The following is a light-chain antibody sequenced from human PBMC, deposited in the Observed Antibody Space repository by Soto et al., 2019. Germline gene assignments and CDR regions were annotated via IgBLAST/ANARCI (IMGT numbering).Light chain of an antibody. J-gene: IGKJ5*01. CDR1: QGISSY. V-gene: IGKV1-9*01. Sequence: DIQLTQSPSFLSASVGDRVTITCRASQGISSYLAWYQQKPGKAPKLLIYAASTLQSGVPSRFSGSASGTEFTLTIISLQPEDFATYYCQQLKSYPITFGQGTRLAIK. CDR3: QQLKSYPIT. CDR2: AAS.